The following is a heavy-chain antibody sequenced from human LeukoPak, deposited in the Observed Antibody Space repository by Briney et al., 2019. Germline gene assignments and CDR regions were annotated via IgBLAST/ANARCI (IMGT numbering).Heavy chain of an antibody. D-gene: IGHD3-10*01. CDR3: ARRGPAYGSGSYYLFDY. J-gene: IGHJ4*02. Sequence: PGGSLRLSCAASGFTFSSYGMHWVRQAPGKGLEWVAVIWYDGSNKYYADSVKGRFTISRDNSKNSLYLQMNSLRAEDTAVYYCARRGPAYGSGSYYLFDYWGQGTLVTVSS. CDR1: GFTFSSYG. CDR2: IWYDGSNK. V-gene: IGHV3-33*01.